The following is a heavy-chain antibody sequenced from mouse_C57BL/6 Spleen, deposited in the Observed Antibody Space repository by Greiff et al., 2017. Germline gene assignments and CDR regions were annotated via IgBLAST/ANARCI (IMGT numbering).Heavy chain of an antibody. CDR2: IDPNSGGT. CDR1: GYTFTSYW. J-gene: IGHJ4*01. V-gene: IGHV1-72*01. Sequence: QVQLKESGAELVKPGASVKLSCKASGYTFTSYWMHWVKQRPGRGLEWIGRIDPNSGGTKYNEKFKSKATLTVDKPSSTAYMQLSSLTSEDSAVYYCARWGTVVAKGFYYYAMDYWGQGTSVTVSS. D-gene: IGHD1-1*01. CDR3: ARWGTVVAKGFYYYAMDY.